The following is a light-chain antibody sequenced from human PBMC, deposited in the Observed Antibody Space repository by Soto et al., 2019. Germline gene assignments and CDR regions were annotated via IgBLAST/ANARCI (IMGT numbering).Light chain of an antibody. V-gene: IGLV2-14*01. J-gene: IGLJ3*02. CDR1: MRDVGAYNL. CDR3: SAYTARSTLV. Sequence: QSALTQPASVSVSAGQSITISCSGTMRDVGAYNLVSWYQQHPGTAPKLIIYEVRNRPSGISSRFSGSRSGNTASLTISGIQPEDEGDYYCSAYTARSTLVFGGGTKLTVL. CDR2: EVR.